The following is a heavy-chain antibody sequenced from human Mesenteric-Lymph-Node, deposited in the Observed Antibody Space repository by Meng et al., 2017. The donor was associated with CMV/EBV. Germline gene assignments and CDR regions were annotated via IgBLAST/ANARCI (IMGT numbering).Heavy chain of an antibody. V-gene: IGHV3-74*01. J-gene: IGHJ4*02. CDR2: IRSDGNGI. CDR1: GLTFTSYA. D-gene: IGHD2-21*02. CDR3: GRERWGLGDY. Sequence: GESLKISCAASGLTFTSYAMNWVRQAPGKGLVWVSRIRSDGNGISYGDSVKGRFTISRDNAKNTVYLQMNSLRVEDSAVYYCGRERWGLGDYWGQGTVVTVSS.